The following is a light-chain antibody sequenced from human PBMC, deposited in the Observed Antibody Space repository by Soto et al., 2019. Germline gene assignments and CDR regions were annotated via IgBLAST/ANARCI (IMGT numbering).Light chain of an antibody. Sequence: EIVLTQSPGTLSLSPGERATLSCRASQSVSSSYLAWYQQKPGQAPRLLIYGASSRATGIPDRFSGNGSGTDFTLTISRLEPEDFAVYYCQHYGSSPQTFGQGTKVEIK. J-gene: IGKJ1*01. V-gene: IGKV3-20*01. CDR1: QSVSSSY. CDR3: QHYGSSPQT. CDR2: GAS.